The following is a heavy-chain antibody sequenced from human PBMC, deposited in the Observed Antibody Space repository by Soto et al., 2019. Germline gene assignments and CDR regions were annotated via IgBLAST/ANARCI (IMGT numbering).Heavy chain of an antibody. V-gene: IGHV1-69*06. D-gene: IGHD6-13*01. CDR3: ARYSSSHPINWFDP. CDR1: GGTFSSYA. CDR2: IIPIFGTA. J-gene: IGHJ5*02. Sequence: SVKVSCKGSGGTFSSYAISWVRQAPGQGLEWMGGIIPIFGTANYAQKFQGRVTMTEDTSTDTAYMELSSLRSEDTAVYYCARYSSSHPINWFDPWGQGTLVTVSS.